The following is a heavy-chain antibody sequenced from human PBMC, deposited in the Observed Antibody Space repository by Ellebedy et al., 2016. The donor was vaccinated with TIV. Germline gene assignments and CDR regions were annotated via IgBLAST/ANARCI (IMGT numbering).Heavy chain of an antibody. J-gene: IGHJ4*01. CDR1: GASFSNNDW. CDR3: ARGEKHTSDNYPWELPDY. D-gene: IGHD3-22*01. CDR2: IYHSGYT. V-gene: IGHV4-4*02. Sequence: SQTLSLTXXVSGASFSNNDWWTWVRQPPGKGLEWIGEIYHSGYTNYNPSLKSRVTMSLDKSRGQFSLEVSSVTAADTAVYFCARGEKHTSDNYPWELPDYWGPGTLATVSS.